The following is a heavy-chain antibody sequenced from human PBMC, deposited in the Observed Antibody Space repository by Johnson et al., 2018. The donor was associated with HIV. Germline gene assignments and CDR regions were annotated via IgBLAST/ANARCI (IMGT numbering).Heavy chain of an antibody. D-gene: IGHD6-19*01. Sequence: QVQLVESGGGLVKPGGSLRLSCAASGFTFSSYAMHWVRQAPGKGLEWVAVISYDGSNKYYADSVKGRFTISRDDSKNTAYLQMNSLRAEDTAVYYCAKDSSGWYSGAFDIWGQGTMVTVSS. CDR2: ISYDGSNK. CDR3: AKDSSGWYSGAFDI. J-gene: IGHJ3*02. CDR1: GFTFSSYA. V-gene: IGHV3-30-3*01.